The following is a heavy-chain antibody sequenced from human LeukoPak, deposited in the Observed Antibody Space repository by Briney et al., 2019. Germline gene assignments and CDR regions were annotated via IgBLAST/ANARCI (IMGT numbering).Heavy chain of an antibody. CDR3: ARVGNNNGFAY. CDR2: INSDGSNA. D-gene: IGHD5-18*01. J-gene: IGHJ4*02. CDR1: GFTFCSFW. V-gene: IGHV3-74*01. Sequence: GGSLRLSCAASGFTFCSFWMHWVRQAPGKGLVWVSRINSDGSNAAYADSVKGRFTISRDNAKNTVYLQMNSLRPEDTAVYYCARVGNNNGFAYWGQGNLVTVSS.